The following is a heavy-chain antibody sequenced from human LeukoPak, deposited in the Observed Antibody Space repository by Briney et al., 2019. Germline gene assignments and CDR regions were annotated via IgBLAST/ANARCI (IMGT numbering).Heavy chain of an antibody. V-gene: IGHV3-21*01. CDR3: ARVPGWSYDSSGYLVY. D-gene: IGHD3-22*01. J-gene: IGHJ4*02. CDR2: ISSSSSYI. CDR1: GFTFSSYS. Sequence: KTGGSLRLSCAASGFTFSSYSMNWVRQAPGKGLEWVSSISSSSSYIYYADSVKGRFTISRDNAKNSLYLQMNSLRAEDTAVYYCARVPGWSYDSSGYLVYWSQGTLVTVSS.